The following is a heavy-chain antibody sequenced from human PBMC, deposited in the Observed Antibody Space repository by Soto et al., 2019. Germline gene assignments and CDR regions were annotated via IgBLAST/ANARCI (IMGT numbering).Heavy chain of an antibody. D-gene: IGHD2-2*01. V-gene: IGHV6-1*01. Sequence: SQTLSLTCAISWDSVSSNTAAWNWIRQSPSRGLEWLGRTYYRSKWYNDYAVSVKSRITINPDTSKNQFSLQLNSVTPEDTAVYYCARGRVSQEDIVVVPAAPDAFDIWGQGTMVTVSS. CDR1: WDSVSSNTAA. CDR2: TYYRSKWYN. CDR3: ARGRVSQEDIVVVPAAPDAFDI. J-gene: IGHJ3*02.